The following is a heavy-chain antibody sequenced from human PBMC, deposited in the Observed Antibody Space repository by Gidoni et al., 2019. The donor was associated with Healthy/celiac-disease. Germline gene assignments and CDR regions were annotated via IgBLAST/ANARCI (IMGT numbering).Heavy chain of an antibody. CDR1: GFSLSTARMG. Sequence: QVTLKESGPVLVKHTETLTLTCTVSGFSLSTARMGVSWIRQTPGKALEWLAHIFSTDETSYSTSLKSRLTISKDTSKSQVVLTMTNMDPVDTATYYCARTYIVVVPAAIVEGYYFDYWGQGTLVTVSS. V-gene: IGHV2-26*01. J-gene: IGHJ4*02. CDR2: IFSTDET. D-gene: IGHD2-2*02. CDR3: ARTYIVVVPAAIVEGYYFDY.